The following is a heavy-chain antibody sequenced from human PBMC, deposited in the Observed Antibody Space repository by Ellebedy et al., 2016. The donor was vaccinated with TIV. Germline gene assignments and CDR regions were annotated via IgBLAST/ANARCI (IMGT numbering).Heavy chain of an antibody. CDR2: INTDGTNT. Sequence: GGSLRLXXAASGFTFSTSWMHWVRQAPGKGLLWVSHINTDGTNTRYADSVEGRFTISRDNAKNTLYLQMNSLRAEDTAVYYCARDRGGRGPTTVDYWGQGTLVTVSS. J-gene: IGHJ4*02. D-gene: IGHD2-15*01. CDR1: GFTFSTSW. V-gene: IGHV3-74*01. CDR3: ARDRGGRGPTTVDY.